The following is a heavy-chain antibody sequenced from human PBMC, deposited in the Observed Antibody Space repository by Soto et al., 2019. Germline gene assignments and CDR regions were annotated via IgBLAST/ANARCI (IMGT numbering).Heavy chain of an antibody. V-gene: IGHV4-39*02. D-gene: IGHD2-2*01. CDR3: ARRQSTDTVQAPAAIYADDGFEF. Sequence: QLQLQQSGPGLVKPSETLSLTCTVSGVSISNPYYYWGWIRQTPGKGLEWIGSIDYSGSTFYNPSPRSRVPISSDPPSNHFSLRLTSVRVADTAVYYCARRQSTDTVQAPAAIYADDGFEFWGQGTMVTVSS. CDR1: GVSISNPYYY. CDR2: IDYSGST. J-gene: IGHJ3*01.